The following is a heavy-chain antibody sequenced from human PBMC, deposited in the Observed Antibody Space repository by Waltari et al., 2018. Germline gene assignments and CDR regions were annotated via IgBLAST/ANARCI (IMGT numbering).Heavy chain of an antibody. Sequence: QVQLQESGPGLVKPSETLALTCTVSGGSITSHYWSWIRPPPGKGLEWIANIYYTGSTNYNPSHKSRVTISVDTSKNQFSLILNSVTAADTAVYYCARALHDGDYHPFGYWGQGTLVTVSS. CDR1: GGSITSHY. CDR3: ARALHDGDYHPFGY. D-gene: IGHD4-17*01. CDR2: IYYTGST. V-gene: IGHV4-59*11. J-gene: IGHJ4*02.